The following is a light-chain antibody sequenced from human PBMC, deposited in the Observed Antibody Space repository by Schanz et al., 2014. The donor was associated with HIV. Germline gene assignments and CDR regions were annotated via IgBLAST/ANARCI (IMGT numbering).Light chain of an antibody. J-gene: IGKJ1*01. CDR3: QQYGGSPT. CDR1: QSSSTY. V-gene: IGKV3-20*01. CDR2: GAS. Sequence: EIVLTQSPGTLSLSPGERATLSCRASQSSSTYLAWYQHKPGQAPRLLIYGASTRATGVPDRFSGSGSGTDFTLISSRLEPADIAVYYCQQYGGSPTFGQGTKVEIK.